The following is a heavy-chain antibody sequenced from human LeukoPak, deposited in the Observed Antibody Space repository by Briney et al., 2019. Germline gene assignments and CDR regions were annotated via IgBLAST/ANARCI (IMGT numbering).Heavy chain of an antibody. D-gene: IGHD6-13*01. V-gene: IGHV3-11*04. Sequence: GGSLRLSCAASGFTFSDYYMSWIRQAPGKGLEWVSYISSSGTTKYYADSVKGRFTISRDNSKNTLYLQMNSLRAEDTAVYYCAKDRLAAAGSYYYYGMDVWGQGTTVTVSS. CDR2: ISSSGTTK. CDR1: GFTFSDYY. J-gene: IGHJ6*02. CDR3: AKDRLAAAGSYYYYGMDV.